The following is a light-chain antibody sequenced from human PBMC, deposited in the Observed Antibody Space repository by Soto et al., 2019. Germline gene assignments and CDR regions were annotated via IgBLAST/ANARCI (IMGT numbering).Light chain of an antibody. CDR2: DDS. V-gene: IGLV3-21*02. Sequence: SYELTQPPSVSVAPGLKARITCGGNNVGSKSVHWYQQKPGQAPVLVVYDDSDRPSGIPERFSGSNSGNTATLTISRVEAGDEAEYYCQVWDSSGDHNVFGTGTKVTVL. J-gene: IGLJ1*01. CDR3: QVWDSSGDHNV. CDR1: NVGSKS.